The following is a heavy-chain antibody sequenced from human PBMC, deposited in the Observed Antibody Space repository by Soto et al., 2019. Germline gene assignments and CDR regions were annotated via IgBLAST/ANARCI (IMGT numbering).Heavy chain of an antibody. V-gene: IGHV5-51*01. Sequence: GESLKISCQGSGYSFASYWIGRVRQMPGKDLEWMGIIYPGDSDTRYSPSFQGRVTISADKSLRTAYLQWTSLKASDTALYYCARTRSFTLGFYYDGMDVWGQGTTVTVSS. D-gene: IGHD6-6*01. CDR2: IYPGDSDT. CDR3: ARTRSFTLGFYYDGMDV. J-gene: IGHJ6*02. CDR1: GYSFASYW.